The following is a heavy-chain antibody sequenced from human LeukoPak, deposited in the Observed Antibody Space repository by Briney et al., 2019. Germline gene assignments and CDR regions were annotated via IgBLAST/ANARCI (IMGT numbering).Heavy chain of an antibody. CDR1: AISLNAYN. J-gene: IGHJ4*02. V-gene: IGHV3-21*04. Sequence: PGGSLRLSCAASAISLNAYNMNWVRQAPGKGLEWVSSISYTGTYIYYADSVKGRFTISRDNAQNSLYLQMNSLRAEDTAIYYCVRDRGTYRPIDYWGQGTLVTVSS. CDR2: ISYTGTYI. D-gene: IGHD1-26*01. CDR3: VRDRGTYRPIDY.